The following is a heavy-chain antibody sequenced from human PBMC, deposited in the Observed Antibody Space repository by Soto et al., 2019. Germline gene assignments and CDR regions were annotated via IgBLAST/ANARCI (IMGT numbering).Heavy chain of an antibody. CDR3: ASRGAGYNYAY. V-gene: IGHV5-51*01. CDR2: IFPADSDT. J-gene: IGHJ4*02. CDR1: GYSFPAFW. D-gene: IGHD5-12*01. Sequence: GESLNISCGASGYSFPAFWIGWVRQMPGKGLEWMGIIFPADSDTRYSPSFQGQVTISVDKSISTAYLQWSSLKASDTAMYYCASRGAGYNYAYCGQGTLVTVSS.